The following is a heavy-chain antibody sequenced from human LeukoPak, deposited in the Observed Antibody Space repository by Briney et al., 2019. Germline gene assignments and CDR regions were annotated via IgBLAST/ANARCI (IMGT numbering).Heavy chain of an antibody. V-gene: IGHV3-48*03. CDR2: ISGDGGTR. D-gene: IGHD6-25*01. CDR3: ARDASGHDLPFDS. Sequence: GGSLRLSCAASGFTFSLYEMNWVRQAPVKGLEWVSYISGDGGTRYYADSVKGRFTISRDNGKNSLYLQMNSLRAEDTAVYYCARDASGHDLPFDSWGQGTLVTVSS. J-gene: IGHJ4*02. CDR1: GFTFSLYE.